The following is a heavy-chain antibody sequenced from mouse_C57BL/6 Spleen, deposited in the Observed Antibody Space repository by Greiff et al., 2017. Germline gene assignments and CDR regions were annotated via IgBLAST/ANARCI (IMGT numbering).Heavy chain of an antibody. CDR2: ISSGSSTI. Sequence: VQLKESGGGLVKPGGSLKLSCAASGFTFSDYGMHWVRQAPEKGLEWVAYISSGSSTIYYADTVKGRFTISRDNAKNTLFLQMTSLKSEDTAMYYCARLLYCGSSHYAMDYWGQGTSVTVSS. J-gene: IGHJ4*01. CDR1: GFTFSDYG. V-gene: IGHV5-17*01. D-gene: IGHD1-1*01. CDR3: ARLLYCGSSHYAMDY.